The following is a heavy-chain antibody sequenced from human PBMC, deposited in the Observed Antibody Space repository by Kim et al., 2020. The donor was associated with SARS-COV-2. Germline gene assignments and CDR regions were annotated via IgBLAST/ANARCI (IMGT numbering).Heavy chain of an antibody. CDR3: AKDISATPSSGYYFVPPTWVNQNYYYYGMDV. J-gene: IGHJ6*02. CDR1: GFTFDDYA. V-gene: IGHV3-43*02. CDR2: ISGDGGST. Sequence: GGSLRLSCAASGFTFDDYAMHWVRQAPGKGLEWVSLISGDGGSTYYADSVKGRFTISRDNSKNSLYLQMNSLRTEDTALYYCAKDISATPSSGYYFVPPTWVNQNYYYYGMDVWGQGTTVTVSS. D-gene: IGHD3-22*01.